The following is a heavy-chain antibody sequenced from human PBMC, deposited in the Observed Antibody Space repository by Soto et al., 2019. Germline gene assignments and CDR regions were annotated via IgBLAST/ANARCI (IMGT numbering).Heavy chain of an antibody. CDR2: IYYSGST. CDR1: GGAINSSIYY. D-gene: IGHD1-26*01. V-gene: IGHV4-39*01. CDR3: ARHRPPGELGYYYYYGMDV. J-gene: IGHJ6*02. Sequence: SETLALTCTGSGGAINSSIYYWGWLRQPPGKGLEWIGSIYYSGSTYYNPSLKSRVTISVDTSKNQFSLKLSSVTAADTAVYYCARHRPPGELGYYYYYGMDVWGQGTTVTVSS.